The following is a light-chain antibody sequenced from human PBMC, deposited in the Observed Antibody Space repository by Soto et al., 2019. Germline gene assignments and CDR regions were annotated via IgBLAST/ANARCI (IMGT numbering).Light chain of an antibody. CDR1: QSVSTY. V-gene: IGKV3-11*01. J-gene: IGKJ4*01. Sequence: EIVLPQSPAALSLSPGERDTLSCRASQSVSTYLAWYQQKPGQAPRLLIYDASNRATGIPARFSGSGSGTDFTLTISSLEPEDFAVYYCQQRSNWPLLTFGGGTKVEIK. CDR3: QQRSNWPLLT. CDR2: DAS.